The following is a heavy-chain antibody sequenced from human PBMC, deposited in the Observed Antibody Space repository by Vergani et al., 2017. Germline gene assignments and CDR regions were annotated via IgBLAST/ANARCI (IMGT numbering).Heavy chain of an antibody. V-gene: IGHV3-15*01. CDR2: IKSQTDGVTT. CDR3: CRSWSSYYYYGMDV. Sequence: EVQLVESGGGLVKPGGSLRLSCAASGFTFSNAWMSWVRQAPGKGLEWGGRIKSQTDGVTTDYAAPVKGRFTISRDDSKNTRYLQMNSLKTEDTAVYYCCRSWSSYYYYGMDVWSQGTTVTVSS. CDR1: GFTFSNAW. D-gene: IGHD6-13*01. J-gene: IGHJ6*02.